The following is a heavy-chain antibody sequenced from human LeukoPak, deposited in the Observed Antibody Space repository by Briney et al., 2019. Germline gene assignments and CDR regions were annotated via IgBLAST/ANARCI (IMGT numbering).Heavy chain of an antibody. CDR1: GFTFSDYY. D-gene: IGHD3-10*01. V-gene: IGHV3-11*03. CDR3: ARKLFQFDY. Sequence: GWSLRLSCAASGFTFSDYYMSWIRQAPGKGLEWVSYISSSSSYTNYADSVKGRFTISRDNAKNSLYLQMNSLRAEDTAVYYCARKLFQFDYWGQGTLVTVSS. J-gene: IGHJ4*02. CDR2: ISSSSSYT.